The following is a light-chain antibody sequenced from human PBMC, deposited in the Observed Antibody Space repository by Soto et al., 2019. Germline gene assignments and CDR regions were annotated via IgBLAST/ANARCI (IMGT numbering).Light chain of an antibody. V-gene: IGLV4-60*02. Sequence: QTVVTQSSSASASLGSSVKLTCTLNSGHSSYIIAWHQQQPGKAPRFLMKLEGSGIYNKGSGVPDRFSGSSSGADRYLTISNLQFEDEADYYCETWDSNFIWVFGGGTKLTVL. CDR1: SGHSSYI. CDR2: LEGSGIY. J-gene: IGLJ3*02. CDR3: ETWDSNFIWV.